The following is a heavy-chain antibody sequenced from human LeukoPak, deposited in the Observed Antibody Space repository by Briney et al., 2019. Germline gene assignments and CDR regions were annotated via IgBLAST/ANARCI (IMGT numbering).Heavy chain of an antibody. D-gene: IGHD6-19*01. V-gene: IGHV3-9*03. CDR1: GFTFDDYA. J-gene: IGHJ4*02. CDR3: AKEQASGWTGLDY. CDR2: ISWNSGSI. Sequence: GGSLRLSCAASGFTFDDYAMHWVRQAPGKGLEWVSGISWNSGSIGYADSVKGRFTISRDNAKNSLYLQMNSLRAGDMALYYCAKEQASGWTGLDYWGQGTLVTVSS.